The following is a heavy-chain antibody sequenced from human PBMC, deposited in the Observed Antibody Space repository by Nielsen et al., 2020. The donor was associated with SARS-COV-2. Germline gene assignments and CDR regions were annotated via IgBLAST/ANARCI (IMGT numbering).Heavy chain of an antibody. CDR2: IYPGDSDT. CDR3: ARDWYCSSTSCHQDDAFDI. J-gene: IGHJ3*02. V-gene: IGHV5-51*01. CDR1: GYSFTSYW. D-gene: IGHD2-2*01. Sequence: MVSCKGSGYSFTSYWIGWVRQMPGKGLEWMGIIYPGDSDTRYSPSFQGQVTISADKSISTAYLQWSSLKASDTAMYYCARDWYCSSTSCHQDDAFDIWGQGTMVTVSS.